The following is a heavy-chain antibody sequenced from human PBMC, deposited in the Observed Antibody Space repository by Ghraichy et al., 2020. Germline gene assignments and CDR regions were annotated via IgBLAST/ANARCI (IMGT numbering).Heavy chain of an antibody. D-gene: IGHD6-6*01. J-gene: IGHJ4*02. CDR1: GGSFSGYY. Sequence: SETLSLTCAVYGGSFSGYYWSWIRQPPGKGLEWIGEINDSGSTNYNPSLKSRVTISVDTSKNQFSLKLSSVTAADTAVYYCARTFSSSSLGYWGQGTLVTVSS. CDR2: INDSGST. CDR3: ARTFSSSSLGY. V-gene: IGHV4-34*01.